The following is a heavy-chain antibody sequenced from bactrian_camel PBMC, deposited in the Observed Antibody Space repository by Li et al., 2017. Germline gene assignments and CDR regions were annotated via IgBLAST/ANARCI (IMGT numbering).Heavy chain of an antibody. J-gene: IGHJ6*01. CDR3: AADGGGFGTSHEVWFGY. CDR2: IYTGGATT. D-gene: IGHD6*01. Sequence: HVQLVESGGGLVQPGGSLRLSCAASGFTFSTYYMSWVRQAPGKGLEWVATIYTGGATTYYADSVKGRFTTSKDNAKNTLYLQMNSLIPEDTVVYYCAADGGGFGTSHEVWFGYWGQGTQVTVS. V-gene: IGHV3S1*01. CDR1: GFTFSTYY.